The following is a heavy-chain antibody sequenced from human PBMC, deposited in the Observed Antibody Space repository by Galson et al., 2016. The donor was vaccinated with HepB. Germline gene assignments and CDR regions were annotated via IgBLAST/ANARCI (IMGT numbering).Heavy chain of an antibody. CDR1: GYTFTSYY. J-gene: IGHJ2*01. V-gene: IGHV1-46*01. D-gene: IGHD3-10*01. Sequence: SVKVSCKASGYTFTSYYMHWVRQAPGQGLEWMGIINPSGGNTSYAQKFHGRVTMTRDTSTSTVYMELSGLRSEDTAVYYCARDREWKNPYYYGSGSYHGAWYFDLWDRGTLVTVSS. CDR3: ARDREWKNPYYYGSGSYHGAWYFDL. CDR2: INPSGGNT.